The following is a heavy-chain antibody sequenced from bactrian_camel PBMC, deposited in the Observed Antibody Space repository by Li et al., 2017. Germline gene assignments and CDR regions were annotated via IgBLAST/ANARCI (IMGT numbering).Heavy chain of an antibody. Sequence: HVQLVESGGDSVQAGGSLRLSCAASGLSGSTSGVAWFRQTPGKEREGVAAIYSPTGIGMYAADVKDRFTISQDNAKNTVYPQMHTLRPEDTAMYYCAAGFAGGSWSSVSSYRYWGQGTQVTVS. D-gene: IGHD2*01. CDR2: IYSPTGIG. CDR3: AAGFAGGSWSSVSSYRY. V-gene: IGHV3S53*01. CDR1: GLSGSTSG. J-gene: IGHJ4*01.